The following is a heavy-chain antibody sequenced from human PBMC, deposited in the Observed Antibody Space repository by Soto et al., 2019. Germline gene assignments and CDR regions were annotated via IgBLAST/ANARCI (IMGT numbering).Heavy chain of an antibody. Sequence: GGSLRLSCAASEFTFSNYWMNWVRQAPGKGLEWVAYISRDGSEKSYVDSVKGRFTISRDNAKKSLFLQMNSLRVEDTAVYYSARGFGDGWYGGPDYWGQGTLVTVSS. CDR1: EFTFSNYW. V-gene: IGHV3-7*01. D-gene: IGHD6-19*01. J-gene: IGHJ4*01. CDR2: ISRDGSEK. CDR3: ARGFGDGWYGGPDY.